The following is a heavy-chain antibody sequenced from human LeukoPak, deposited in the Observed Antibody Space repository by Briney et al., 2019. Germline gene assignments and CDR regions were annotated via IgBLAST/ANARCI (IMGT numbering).Heavy chain of an antibody. CDR3: ARRRYYDSTGYFD. D-gene: IGHD3-22*01. V-gene: IGHV4-39*02. CDR2: IYYSGGT. Sequence: SETLSLTCTVSGGFISSSSYYWGWIRQPPGKGREWIGDIYYSGGTYYNPSLRSRVSISLDTSMNHFSLTLSSVTAADTAVYYCARRRYYDSTGYFDWGRGSLVIVSS. CDR1: GGFISSSSYY. J-gene: IGHJ1*01.